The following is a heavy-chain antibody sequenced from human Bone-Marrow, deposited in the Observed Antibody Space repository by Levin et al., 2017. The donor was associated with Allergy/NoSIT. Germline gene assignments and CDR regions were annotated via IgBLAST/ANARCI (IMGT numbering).Heavy chain of an antibody. V-gene: IGHV4-39*07. CDR1: GGSISSSGYY. CDR2: ISSSGDT. J-gene: IGHJ4*02. CDR3: ARGRGGAVAEV. D-gene: IGHD6-19*01. Sequence: SETLSLTCTVSGGSISSSGYYWVWIRQPPGKGLEWIGSISSSGDTYYSPPLKSRVTISADTSKSQFSLNLSSVTAADTAVYYCARGRGGAVAEVWGQGTLVTVSS.